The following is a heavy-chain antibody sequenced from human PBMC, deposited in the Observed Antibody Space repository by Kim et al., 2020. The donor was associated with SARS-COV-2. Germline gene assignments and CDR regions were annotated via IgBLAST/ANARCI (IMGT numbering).Heavy chain of an antibody. V-gene: IGHV3-73*01. CDR3: TRVPGTTLAFWVAFD. CDR2: IRSKVNGYAT. D-gene: IGHD1-1*01. Sequence: GGSLRLSCGASGFTFSDYAMSWVRRASGKGLEWVGRIRSKVNGYATADSASVRGRFTSSSDDSRNTAHMQMNSLKTEDTSVYDCTRVPGTTLAFWVAFD. CDR1: GFTFSDYA. J-gene: IGHJ3*02.